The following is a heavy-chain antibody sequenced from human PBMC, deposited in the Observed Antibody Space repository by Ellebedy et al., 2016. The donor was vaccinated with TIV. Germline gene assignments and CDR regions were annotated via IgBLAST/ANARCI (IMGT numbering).Heavy chain of an antibody. CDR2: IIPVLGMT. D-gene: IGHD5-24*01. J-gene: IGHJ4*02. Sequence: ASVKVSCKASGGIFSSAISWVRQAPGQGLEWMGRIIPVLGMTNYAQNFQGRVTITADKSATTAYMDLSSLRSEDTAVYYCARDEGDEEMATIGFIDYWGQGTLVTVSS. CDR3: ARDEGDEEMATIGFIDY. V-gene: IGHV1-69*04. CDR1: GGIFSSA.